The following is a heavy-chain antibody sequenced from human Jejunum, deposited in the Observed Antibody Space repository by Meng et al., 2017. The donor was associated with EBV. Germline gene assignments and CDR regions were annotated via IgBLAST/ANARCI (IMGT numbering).Heavy chain of an antibody. CDR3: ARYGSGYFPALWY. Sequence: QGQMQESGTGVVKPSGTLSLPCAVSGDSISSSNWWSWVRQPPGKGLEWIGEIYHSGSTNYNPSLKSRVTISVDKSKNQFSLKLSSVTAADTAVYYCARYGSGYFPALWYWGQGTLVTVSS. V-gene: IGHV4-4*02. D-gene: IGHD3-3*01. CDR2: IYHSGST. CDR1: GDSISSSNW. J-gene: IGHJ4*02.